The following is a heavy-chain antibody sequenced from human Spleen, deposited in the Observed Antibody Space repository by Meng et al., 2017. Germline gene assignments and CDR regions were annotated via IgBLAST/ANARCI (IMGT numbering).Heavy chain of an antibody. D-gene: IGHD5-18*01. V-gene: IGHV1-18*04. CDR2: TNPTIGGT. Sequence: QGQRVQPGAAVKKPGASVKVSCKASGYTFTHDQLHGVRQAPGQELEWMGWTNPTIGGTNYAQKLQGRVTMTTDTSTSTAYMELRSLRSDDTAVYYCARDTADTFDYWGQGTLVTVSS. J-gene: IGHJ4*02. CDR1: GYTFTHDQ. CDR3: ARDTADTFDY.